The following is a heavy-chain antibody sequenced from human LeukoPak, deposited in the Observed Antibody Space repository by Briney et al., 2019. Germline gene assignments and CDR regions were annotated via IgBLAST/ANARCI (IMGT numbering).Heavy chain of an antibody. J-gene: IGHJ4*02. CDR1: GGSISSSSYY. CDR2: IYHSGST. Sequence: SETLSLTCTVSGGSISSSSYYWGWIRQPPGKGLEWIGYIYHSGSTYYNPSLKSRVTISVDRSKNQFSLKLSSVTAADTAVYYCARGADYGDYMALGYWGQGTLVTVSS. CDR3: ARGADYGDYMALGY. V-gene: IGHV4-30-2*01. D-gene: IGHD4-17*01.